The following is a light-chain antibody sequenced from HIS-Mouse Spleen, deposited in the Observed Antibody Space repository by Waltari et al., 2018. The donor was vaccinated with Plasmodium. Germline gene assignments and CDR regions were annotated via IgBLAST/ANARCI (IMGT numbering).Light chain of an antibody. Sequence: DIQMTQSPSSLSASVGDRVTITCRASQSISSYLNWYQQKPGKAPKLLIYAASSLQSWVPSRFSGSGSVTDFTLTISSLQPEDFATYYCQQSYSTPLTFGGGTNVEIK. CDR3: QQSYSTPLT. J-gene: IGKJ4*02. CDR2: AAS. V-gene: IGKV1-39*01. CDR1: QSISSY.